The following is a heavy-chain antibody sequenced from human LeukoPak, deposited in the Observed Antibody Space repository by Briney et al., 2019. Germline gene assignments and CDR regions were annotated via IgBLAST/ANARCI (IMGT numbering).Heavy chain of an antibody. CDR2: MYYTGST. J-gene: IGHJ5*02. Sequence: SETLSLTCTVSGGSISSYYWSWIRQPPGKGLEWIGYMYYTGSTYYNPSLKSRVTISVDTSKNQFSLKLSSVTAADTAVYYCARRSPFGVVIPWGQGTLVTVSS. D-gene: IGHD3-3*01. CDR3: ARRSPFGVVIP. CDR1: GGSISSYY. V-gene: IGHV4-59*08.